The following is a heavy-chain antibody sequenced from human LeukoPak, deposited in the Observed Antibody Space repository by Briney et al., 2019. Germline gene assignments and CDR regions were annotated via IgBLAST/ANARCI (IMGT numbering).Heavy chain of an antibody. V-gene: IGHV3-66*02. CDR2: IYSGGST. J-gene: IGHJ4*02. Sequence: GGSLRLSCAASGFTVSSNYMSWVRQAPGKGLEWVSVIYSGGSTYYTDSVKGRFTISRDNSKNTLYLQMNSLRAEDTAVYYCAREVEGITGTTGYWGQGTLVTVSS. CDR1: GFTVSSNY. D-gene: IGHD1-14*01. CDR3: AREVEGITGTTGY.